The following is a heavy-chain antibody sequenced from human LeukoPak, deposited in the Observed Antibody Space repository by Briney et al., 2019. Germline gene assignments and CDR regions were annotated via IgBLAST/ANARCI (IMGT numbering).Heavy chain of an antibody. D-gene: IGHD3-16*01. CDR1: GFTFSSHE. CDR2: ISSSGSTI. Sequence: PGGSLRLSGAASGFTFSSHEMNWVRQAPGKGLEWVSYISSSGSTIYYADSVKGRFSISRDNAKNSLYLQMNSLRAEDTAVYYCARGFVWGSEGDYFDYWGQGTLVTVSS. V-gene: IGHV3-48*03. J-gene: IGHJ4*02. CDR3: ARGFVWGSEGDYFDY.